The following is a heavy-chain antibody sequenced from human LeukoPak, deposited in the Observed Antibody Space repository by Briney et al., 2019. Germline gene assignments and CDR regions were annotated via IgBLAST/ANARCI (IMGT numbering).Heavy chain of an antibody. CDR2: INPNSGGT. Sequence: GASVKVSCKASGYTFTGYYMHWVRQAPGQGFEWMGWINPNSGGTNYAQKFQGRVTMTRDTSISTAYMELSRLRSDDTAVYYCARDHYGSGSLGYWGQGTLVTVSS. CDR1: GYTFTGYY. CDR3: ARDHYGSGSLGY. V-gene: IGHV1-2*02. J-gene: IGHJ4*02. D-gene: IGHD3-10*01.